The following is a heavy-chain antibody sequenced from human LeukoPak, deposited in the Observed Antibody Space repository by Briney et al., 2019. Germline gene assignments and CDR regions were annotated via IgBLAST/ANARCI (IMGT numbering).Heavy chain of an antibody. Sequence: GGSLRLSCAASGFTFHYYAMHGVRQAPGKGLEWVSGISWSSEIIAYADSVKGRFTISRDNTKNSLYLQMNNLRNEDTALYYCGTDNDYDSNGLHYWVQGTLVTVSS. CDR3: GTDNDYDSNGLHY. D-gene: IGHD3-22*01. CDR2: ISWSSEII. J-gene: IGHJ4*02. CDR1: GFTFHYYA. V-gene: IGHV3-9*01.